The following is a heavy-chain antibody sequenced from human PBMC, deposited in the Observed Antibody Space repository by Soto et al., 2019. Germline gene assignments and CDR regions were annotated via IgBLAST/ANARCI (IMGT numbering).Heavy chain of an antibody. J-gene: IGHJ4*02. D-gene: IGHD3-22*01. CDR3: ARGRVGGYYDSSGYLTNFDY. CDR1: GYTFTSYY. Sequence: QVQLVQSGAEVKKPGASVKVSCKASGYTFTSYYMHWVRQAPGQGLEWMGIINPSGGSTSYAQKFQGRVTMTRDTSRSTVYMELSSLRSEDTAVYYCARGRVGGYYDSSGYLTNFDYWGQGTLVTVSS. CDR2: INPSGGST. V-gene: IGHV1-46*03.